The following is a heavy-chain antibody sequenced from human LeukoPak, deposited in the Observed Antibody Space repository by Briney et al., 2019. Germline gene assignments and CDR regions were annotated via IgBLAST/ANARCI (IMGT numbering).Heavy chain of an antibody. D-gene: IGHD6-19*01. Sequence: SETLSLTCAVYGGSFSGYYWSWIRQPPGKGLEWIGEINHSGSTNYNPSLKSRVTISVDTSKNQFSLKLSSVTAADTAVYYCARGLWLVNRVFDYWGQGTLVTVSS. CDR3: ARGLWLVNRVFDY. CDR1: GGSFSGYY. CDR2: INHSGST. V-gene: IGHV4-34*01. J-gene: IGHJ4*02.